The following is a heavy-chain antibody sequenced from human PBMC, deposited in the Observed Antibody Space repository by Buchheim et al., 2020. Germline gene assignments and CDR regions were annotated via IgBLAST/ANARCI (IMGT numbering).Heavy chain of an antibody. CDR1: GGSISSGGYY. Sequence: QVQLQESGPGLVKPSQTLSLTCTVSGGSISSGGYYWSWIRQDPGKGLEWIGYIYYSGSAYYNPSVKSRVTISVDTSKNQFSLKLRSVTAADTAVYYCARDYGDYGWWYFDLWGRGTL. J-gene: IGHJ2*01. V-gene: IGHV4-31*03. D-gene: IGHD4-17*01. CDR3: ARDYGDYGWWYFDL. CDR2: IYYSGSA.